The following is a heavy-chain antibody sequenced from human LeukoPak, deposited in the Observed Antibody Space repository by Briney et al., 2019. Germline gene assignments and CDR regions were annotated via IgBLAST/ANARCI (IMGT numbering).Heavy chain of an antibody. D-gene: IGHD3-16*02. J-gene: IGHJ6*03. V-gene: IGHV1-2*02. Sequence: GASVKVSCKASGYTFTGYYMHWVRQAPGQGLEWMGWINPNSGGTNYAQKFQGRVTMTRDTSISTAYMELSRLRSDDTAVYCCARGLLQITFGGVIVMGNMRYYYYYYMDVWGKGTTVTVSS. CDR2: INPNSGGT. CDR1: GYTFTGYY. CDR3: ARGLLQITFGGVIVMGNMRYYYYYYMDV.